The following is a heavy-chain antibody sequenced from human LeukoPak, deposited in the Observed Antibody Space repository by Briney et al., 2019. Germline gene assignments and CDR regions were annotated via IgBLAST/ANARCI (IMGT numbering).Heavy chain of an antibody. CDR1: GGSVSSYY. CDR3: ARLPRYCSGGTCYSTSFLDY. Sequence: SETLSLTCTVSGGSVSSYYWSWIRQPPGKGLEWXGXXXYXGSTSYNPSLKSRVTIPVDTSMNQFSLKLNSVTAADAAVYYCARLPRYCSGGTCYSTSFLDYWGQGTLVTVSS. V-gene: IGHV4-59*08. D-gene: IGHD2-15*01. CDR2: XXYXGST. J-gene: IGHJ4*02.